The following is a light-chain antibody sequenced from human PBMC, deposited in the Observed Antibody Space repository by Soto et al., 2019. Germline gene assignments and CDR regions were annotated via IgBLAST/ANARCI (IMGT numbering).Light chain of an antibody. CDR3: HQLNSYPHT. CDR1: QGMSSY. Sequence: DFQKTQYNSTMGGTVGDRVTVTCRARQGMSSYLAWYQQKPGKAPKLLIYAASTLQSGVPPRLSRSGSGTDFTRTIICLQPEDFATDYCHQLNSYPHTFGGG. CDR2: AAS. J-gene: IGKJ4*01. V-gene: IGKV1-9*01.